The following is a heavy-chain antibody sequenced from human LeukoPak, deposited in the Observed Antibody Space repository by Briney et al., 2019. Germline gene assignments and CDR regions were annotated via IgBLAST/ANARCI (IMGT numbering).Heavy chain of an antibody. CDR2: ISGSGGST. J-gene: IGHJ6*02. CDR1: GFTFSSYA. Sequence: GGSLRLSCAASGFTFSSYAMSWVRQAPGKGLEWVSAISGSGGSTYYADSVKGRFTISRDNSKNSLYLQMNSLRAEDTAVYYXXXXXXXXIXSPNIGMDVWGQGTTVTVSS. V-gene: IGHV3-23*01. CDR3: XXXXXXXIXSPNIGMDV.